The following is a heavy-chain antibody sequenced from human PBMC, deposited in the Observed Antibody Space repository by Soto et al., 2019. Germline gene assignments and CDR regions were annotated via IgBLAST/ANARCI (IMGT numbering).Heavy chain of an antibody. V-gene: IGHV5-51*01. D-gene: IGHD2-21*02. CDR1: GYTFTRNW. CDR2: IFPIDSDT. Sequence: PGESLKISCKGSGYTFTRNWIGWVRQMPGKGLEWMGIIFPIDSDTRYSPSSQGQVTISADNSISTAYLQWSSLKASDTAIYYCATPGGRDFNAFDVWGHGTMVTVSS. CDR3: ATPGGRDFNAFDV. J-gene: IGHJ3*01.